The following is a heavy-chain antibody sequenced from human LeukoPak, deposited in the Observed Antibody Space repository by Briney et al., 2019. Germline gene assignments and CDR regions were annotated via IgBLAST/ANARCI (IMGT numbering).Heavy chain of an antibody. CDR2: ISGSGGST. V-gene: IGHV3-23*01. CDR3: AKAGPGHYDFWSGYSSYYYYGMDV. Sequence: GGSLRLSCAASGFTFSSYAMSWVRQAPGKGLEWVSAISGSGGSTYYADSVKGRFTISRDNSKNTLYLQMNSLRAKDTAVYYCAKAGPGHYDFWSGYSSYYYYGMDVWGQGTTVTVSS. J-gene: IGHJ6*02. CDR1: GFTFSSYA. D-gene: IGHD3-3*01.